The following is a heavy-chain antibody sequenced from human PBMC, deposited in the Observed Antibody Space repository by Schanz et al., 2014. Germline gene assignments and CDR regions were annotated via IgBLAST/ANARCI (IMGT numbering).Heavy chain of an antibody. Sequence: QVQLQESGPGLVKPSQTLSLTCTVSGGSISSGGYYWSWIRQPPGKGLEWIGYIYYSGSSDYNPSLKSRVTISVDTSKNQFSLKLSSATAADTAVYYCARDRGHGDLPGDIWGQGTMVTVSS. CDR3: ARDRGHGDLPGDI. D-gene: IGHD4-17*01. V-gene: IGHV4-31*03. CDR2: IYYSGSS. J-gene: IGHJ3*02. CDR1: GGSISSGGYY.